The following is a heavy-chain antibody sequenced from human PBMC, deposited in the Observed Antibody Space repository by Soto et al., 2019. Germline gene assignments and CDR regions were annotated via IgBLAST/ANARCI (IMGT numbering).Heavy chain of an antibody. V-gene: IGHV3-7*01. CDR2: VNGDGSEK. CDR3: ATWGGAISTY. D-gene: IGHD3-16*01. Sequence: GGSLRLSCAASGFTFSSYYMSWVRQAQGKGLEWVANVNGDGSEKYYVDSVKGRFTVSRDNAKNSLYLQMNSLRAEDTAVYYCATWGGAISTYCGQTPLVTVS. CDR1: GFTFSSYY. J-gene: IGHJ4*02.